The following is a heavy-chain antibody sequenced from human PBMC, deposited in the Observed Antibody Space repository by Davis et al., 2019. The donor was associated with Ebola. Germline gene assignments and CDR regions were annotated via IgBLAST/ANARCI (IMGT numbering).Heavy chain of an antibody. J-gene: IGHJ3*02. Sequence: GESLKISCAASGFTFSSSGMHWVRPAPGRGLECVANINQDESEQYYVDSVEGRFTISSDNAKHSLFLQMNSLRAEDTAVYYCARANWNYGKDAFDIWGQGTKVTVSS. D-gene: IGHD1-7*01. CDR1: GFTFSSSG. V-gene: IGHV3-7*03. CDR2: INQDESEQ. CDR3: ARANWNYGKDAFDI.